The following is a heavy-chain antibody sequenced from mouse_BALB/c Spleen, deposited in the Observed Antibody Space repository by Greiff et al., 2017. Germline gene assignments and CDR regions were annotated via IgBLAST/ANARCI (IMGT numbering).Heavy chain of an antibody. D-gene: IGHD2-1*01. J-gene: IGHJ2*01. CDR2: INPSTGYT. CDR3: AEGNYVNY. Sequence: VKLMESGAELAKPGASVKMSCKASGYTFTSYWMHWVKQRPGQGLEWIGYINPSTGYTEYNQKFKDKATLTADKSSSTAYMQLSSLTSEDSAVYYCAEGNYVNYWGQGTTLTVSS. CDR1: GYTFTSYW. V-gene: IGHV1-7*01.